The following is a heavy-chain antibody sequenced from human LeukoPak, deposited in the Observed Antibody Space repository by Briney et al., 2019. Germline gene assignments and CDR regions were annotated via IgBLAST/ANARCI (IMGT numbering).Heavy chain of an antibody. CDR3: ARDFSSWYERPHTGFDY. Sequence: SVKVSCKASGGTFSSYAISWVRQAPGQGLEWMGGIIPIFGTANYAQKFQGRVTITADESTSTAYMELSSLRSEDTAVYYCARDFSSWYERPHTGFDYWGQGTLVTVSP. V-gene: IGHV1-69*13. CDR1: GGTFSSYA. CDR2: IIPIFGTA. J-gene: IGHJ4*02. D-gene: IGHD6-13*01.